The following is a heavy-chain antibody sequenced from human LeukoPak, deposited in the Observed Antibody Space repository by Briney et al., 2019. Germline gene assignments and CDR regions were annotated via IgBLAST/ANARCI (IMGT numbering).Heavy chain of an antibody. J-gene: IGHJ6*03. D-gene: IGHD4-23*01. CDR3: ARDPRLVRTYSDYYYTDV. V-gene: IGHV3-9*01. Sequence: PGGSLRLSCAASGFTFDDYAMHWVRQAPGKGLEWVSAISWNSGSIGYADSVKGRFTISRDNARNSLYLQMNSLRAEDTAVYYCARDPRLVRTYSDYYYTDVWGKGTTVTVSS. CDR1: GFTFDDYA. CDR2: ISWNSGSI.